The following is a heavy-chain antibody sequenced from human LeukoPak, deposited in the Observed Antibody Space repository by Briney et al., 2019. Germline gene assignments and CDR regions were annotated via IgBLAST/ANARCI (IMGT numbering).Heavy chain of an antibody. CDR2: ISSSSSTI. CDR1: GFTFSSYS. V-gene: IGHV3-48*01. Sequence: PGGSLRLSCAASGFTFSSYSMNWVRQAPGKGLEWVSYISSSSSTIYYADSVKGRFTISRDNAKNSLYLQMNSLGAEDTAVYYCARGVGDYYDSSGYYYGGDHWGQGTLVTVSS. D-gene: IGHD3-22*01. J-gene: IGHJ4*02. CDR3: ARGVGDYYDSSGYYYGGDH.